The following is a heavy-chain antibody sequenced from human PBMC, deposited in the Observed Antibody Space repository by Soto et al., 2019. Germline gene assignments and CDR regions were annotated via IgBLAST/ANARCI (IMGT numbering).Heavy chain of an antibody. D-gene: IGHD3-22*01. CDR2: IYYSGST. CDR1: GGSISSYH. CDR3: ARAAYYYDTRPFDY. J-gene: IGHJ4*02. V-gene: IGHV4-59*01. Sequence: SETLSLTCTVSGGSISSYHWSWIRQPPGKGLEWIGYIYYSGSTNYNPSLKSRVTISVDTSKNQFSLKLSSVTAADTAVYYCARAAYYYDTRPFDYWGQGTLVTVSS.